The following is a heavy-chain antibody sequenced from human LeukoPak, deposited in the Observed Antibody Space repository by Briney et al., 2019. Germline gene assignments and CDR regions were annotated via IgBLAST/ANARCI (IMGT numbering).Heavy chain of an antibody. CDR3: ARDALRNRHWGAWFDP. J-gene: IGHJ5*02. CDR2: INPNSGGT. V-gene: IGHV1-2*06. D-gene: IGHD7-27*01. CDR1: GYTFTAYY. Sequence: VASVKVSCKASGYTFTAYYMHWVRQAPGQGLEWMGRINPNSGGTNYAQKFQGRVTVTRDTSISTAYMELSRLRSDDTAVYYCARDALRNRHWGAWFDPWGQGTLVTVSS.